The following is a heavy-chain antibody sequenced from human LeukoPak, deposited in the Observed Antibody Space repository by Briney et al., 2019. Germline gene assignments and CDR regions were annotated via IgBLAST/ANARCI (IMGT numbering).Heavy chain of an antibody. CDR3: AREGMATRFRGVIRNMRYYGMDV. Sequence: PGGSLRLSCAASGFTFSSYWMHWVRQAPGKGLVWVSRINSDGSSTSYADSVKGRFTISRDNAKNTLYLQMNSLRAEDTAVYYCAREGMATRFRGVIRNMRYYGMDVWGQGTTVTVSS. D-gene: IGHD3-10*01. CDR2: INSDGSST. J-gene: IGHJ6*02. V-gene: IGHV3-74*01. CDR1: GFTFSSYW.